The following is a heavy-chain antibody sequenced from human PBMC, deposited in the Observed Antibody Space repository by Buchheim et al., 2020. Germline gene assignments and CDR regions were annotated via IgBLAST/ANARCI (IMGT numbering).Heavy chain of an antibody. V-gene: IGHV3-23*01. J-gene: IGHJ4*02. CDR2: ISGSGGST. CDR1: GFTFSSYA. Sequence: EVQLLESGGGLVQPGGSLRLSCAASGFTFSSYAMSWVRQAPGKGLEWVSAISGSGGSTYYADSVKGRFTISRANSKNTLYLQMNSLRAEDTAVYYCAKEVRVPVGQWLVTGSGYFDYWGQGTL. CDR3: AKEVRVPVGQWLVTGSGYFDY. D-gene: IGHD6-19*01.